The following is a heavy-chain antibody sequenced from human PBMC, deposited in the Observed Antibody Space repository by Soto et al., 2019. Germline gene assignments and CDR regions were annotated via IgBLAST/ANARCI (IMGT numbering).Heavy chain of an antibody. CDR3: ARRGYSSSWYYYYYYGMDV. D-gene: IGHD6-13*01. CDR1: GYTFTSYD. V-gene: IGHV1-8*01. J-gene: IGHJ6*02. Sequence: SVKVSCKASGYTFTSYDINWVRQATGQGLEWMGWMNPNSGNTGYAQKFQGRVTMTRNTSISTAYMELSSLRSEDTAVYYCARRGYSSSWYYYYYYGMDVWGQGTTVTVS. CDR2: MNPNSGNT.